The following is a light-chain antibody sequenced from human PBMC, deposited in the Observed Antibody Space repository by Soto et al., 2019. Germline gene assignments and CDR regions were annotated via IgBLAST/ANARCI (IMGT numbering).Light chain of an antibody. J-gene: IGKJ3*01. CDR1: QSVSSN. Sequence: ETVMTQSPATLSVSPGERPTLSCRASQSVSSNLAWYQQKPGQAPRLLIYDASTRATGIPARFSGSGSGTEFTPTISSLEPEDFAVYYCQQYNTCPPTFGHGTKVDI. CDR3: QQYNTCPPT. V-gene: IGKV3-15*01. CDR2: DAS.